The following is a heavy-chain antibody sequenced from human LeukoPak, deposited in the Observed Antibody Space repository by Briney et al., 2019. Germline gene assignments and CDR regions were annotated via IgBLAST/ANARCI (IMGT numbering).Heavy chain of an antibody. V-gene: IGHV4-30-4*01. Sequence: SQTLFLTCTVSGGSISSGDYYWSWIRQPPGKGLEWIGYIYYSGSTYYNPSLKSRVTISVDTSKNQFSLKLSSVTAADTAVYYCAGGYYDSSGYPALFDIWGQGTMVTVSS. J-gene: IGHJ3*02. CDR1: GGSISSGDYY. CDR2: IYYSGST. D-gene: IGHD3-22*01. CDR3: AGGYYDSSGYPALFDI.